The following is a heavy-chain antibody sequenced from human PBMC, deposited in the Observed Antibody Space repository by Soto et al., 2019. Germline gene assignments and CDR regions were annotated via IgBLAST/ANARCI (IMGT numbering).Heavy chain of an antibody. Sequence: EVQLVESGGGLVQPGGSLRLSCATSGFILSDCAMNWVRQAPGKGLEWVSYISSSSSVIDYADSVKGRFTVSRDNARNSLYLQMNSLRVEETAVYYCARDLSWGSNWYYYMDVWGKGSTVTVSS. J-gene: IGHJ6*03. V-gene: IGHV3-48*01. CDR3: ARDLSWGSNWYYYMDV. CDR1: GFILSDCA. CDR2: ISSSSSVI. D-gene: IGHD7-27*01.